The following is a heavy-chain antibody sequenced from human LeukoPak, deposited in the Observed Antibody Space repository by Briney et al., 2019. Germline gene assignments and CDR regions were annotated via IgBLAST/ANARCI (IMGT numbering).Heavy chain of an antibody. V-gene: IGHV4-30-2*01. CDR1: GGSISSGGYS. CDR2: IYHSGST. D-gene: IGHD6-13*01. CDR3: ASRYSSSWLGMDYYYGMDV. Sequence: KASETLSLTCTVSGGSISSGGYSWSWIRQPPGKGLEWIGYIYHSGSTYYNPSLKSRVTISVDRSKNQFSLKLSSVTAADTAVYYCASRYSSSWLGMDYYYGMDVWGQGTTVTVSS. J-gene: IGHJ6*02.